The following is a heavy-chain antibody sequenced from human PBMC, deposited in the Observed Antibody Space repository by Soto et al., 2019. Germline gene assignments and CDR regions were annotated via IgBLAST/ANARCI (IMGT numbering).Heavy chain of an antibody. J-gene: IGHJ3*02. Sequence: PGESLKISCKGSGYSFTSYWIGWVRQMPGKGLEWMGIIYPGDSDTRYSPSFQGQVTISADRSISTAYLQWSSLKASDTAMYYCASLRYCSGGSCRSRSAFDIWGQGTMVTVSS. CDR1: GYSFTSYW. CDR2: IYPGDSDT. V-gene: IGHV5-51*01. CDR3: ASLRYCSGGSCRSRSAFDI. D-gene: IGHD2-15*01.